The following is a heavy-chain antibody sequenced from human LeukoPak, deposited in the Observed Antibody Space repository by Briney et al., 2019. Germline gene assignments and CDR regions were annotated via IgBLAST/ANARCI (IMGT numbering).Heavy chain of an antibody. CDR2: ISGSGGST. CDR1: GFTFSSYA. D-gene: IGHD3-3*02. V-gene: IGHV3-23*01. Sequence: GGSLRLSCAASGFTFSSYAMSWVRQAPGKGLEWVSAISGSGGSTYYADSVKGRFTISRDNSKNTLYLQMNSLRAEDTAVYYCARDSTFDFDTFDIWGQGTMITVSS. CDR3: ARDSTFDFDTFDI. J-gene: IGHJ3*02.